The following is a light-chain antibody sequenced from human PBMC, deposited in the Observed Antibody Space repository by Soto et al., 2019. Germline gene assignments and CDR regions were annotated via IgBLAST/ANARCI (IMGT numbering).Light chain of an antibody. V-gene: IGLV2-23*01. Sequence: QSALTQPASVSGSPGQSITISCTGTSSDVVSYNLVSWYQQHPGKAPKLIIYEGDKRPSGLSNRFSGSKSGNTASLTISGLQAEDEADYYCCSNAVGSTYVFGTGTKLTVL. CDR2: EGD. CDR1: SSDVVSYNL. CDR3: CSNAVGSTYV. J-gene: IGLJ1*01.